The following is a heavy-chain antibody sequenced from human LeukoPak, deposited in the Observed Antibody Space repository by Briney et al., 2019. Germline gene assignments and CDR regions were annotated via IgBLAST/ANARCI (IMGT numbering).Heavy chain of an antibody. CDR1: GGSISSYY. J-gene: IGHJ4*02. Sequence: PSETLSLSCTVSGGSISSYYWSWIRQPAGEGLEWIGNVYYTGSTNYNPSLKSRVTISVDTSKNQFSLKLSSVTAADTAVYYCAREGYGGYGPGTFDYWGQGTLVTVSS. CDR2: VYYTGST. D-gene: IGHD5-12*01. CDR3: AREGYGGYGPGTFDY. V-gene: IGHV4-59*01.